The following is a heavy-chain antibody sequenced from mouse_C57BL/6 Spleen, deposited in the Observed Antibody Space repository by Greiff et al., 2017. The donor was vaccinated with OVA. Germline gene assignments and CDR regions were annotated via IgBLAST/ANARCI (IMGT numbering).Heavy chain of an antibody. CDR3: ARFGDYVPFAY. J-gene: IGHJ3*01. V-gene: IGHV1-50*01. CDR2: IYPSDSYT. Sequence: VQLQQPGAELVKPGASVKLSCKASGSTFTSYWLQWVKQRPGQGLAWIGEIYPSDSYTNYNQKFKGKATLTVDTSSSTAYRHLSSLTSEDSAVYYCARFGDYVPFAYWGQGTLVTVSA. D-gene: IGHD2-4*01. CDR1: GSTFTSYW.